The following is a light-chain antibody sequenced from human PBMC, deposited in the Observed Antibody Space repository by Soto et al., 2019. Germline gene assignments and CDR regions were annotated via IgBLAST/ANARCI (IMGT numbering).Light chain of an antibody. Sequence: QSALTQPHSVSGSPGQSVTISCTGTSSDVGGYNFVSWYQQHPGKVPKLMIYDVTIRPSGVPDRFSGSKSGNTAYLTISGLQADDEADYYCCSFVGTDSSFVFGSGTKLTVL. V-gene: IGLV2-11*01. J-gene: IGLJ1*01. CDR2: DVT. CDR1: SSDVGGYNF. CDR3: CSFVGTDSSFV.